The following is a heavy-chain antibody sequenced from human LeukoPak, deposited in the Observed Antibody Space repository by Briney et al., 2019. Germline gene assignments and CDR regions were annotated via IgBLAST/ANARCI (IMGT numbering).Heavy chain of an antibody. J-gene: IGHJ1*01. V-gene: IGHV3-74*01. CDR2: IKSDGST. Sequence: GGSLRLSCAASGFTFSSYWMHWVRQAPGKGLVWVSRIKSDGSTNYADSVKGRFTISRDNAKNTVPLQMNSLRAEDTGVYYCARAPSEIGGYYPEYFRHWGQGTLVTVSS. CDR1: GFTFSSYW. CDR3: ARAPSEIGGYYPEYFRH. D-gene: IGHD3-22*01.